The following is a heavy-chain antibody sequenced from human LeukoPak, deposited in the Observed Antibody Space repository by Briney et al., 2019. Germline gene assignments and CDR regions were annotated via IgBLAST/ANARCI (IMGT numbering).Heavy chain of an antibody. CDR1: GFTFSNYW. V-gene: IGHV3-7*01. Sequence: TGGSLRLSCAASGFTFSNYWMSWVRQAPGKGLEWVANIKQDGNEKYYVDSLKGRFTISRDNAKNSLYLQMNSLRAEDTAGYYCAGPRPTTGDAFDIWGQGTMVTVSS. J-gene: IGHJ3*02. CDR2: IKQDGNEK. D-gene: IGHD1-14*01. CDR3: AGPRPTTGDAFDI.